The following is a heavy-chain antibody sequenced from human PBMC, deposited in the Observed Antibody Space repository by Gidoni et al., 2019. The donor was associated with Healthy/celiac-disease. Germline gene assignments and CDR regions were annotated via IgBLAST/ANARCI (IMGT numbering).Heavy chain of an antibody. CDR1: GGSISSSSYY. D-gene: IGHD3-3*02. Sequence: QLQLQESGPGLVKPSETLSLTCTVSGGSISSSSYYWGWIRQPPGKGLEWIGSIDYSGSTYYNPSLKSRVTISVDTSKNQFSLKLSSVTAADTAVYYCAREGLASTQLDWGQGTLVTVSS. CDR3: AREGLASTQLD. J-gene: IGHJ4*02. V-gene: IGHV4-39*02. CDR2: IDYSGST.